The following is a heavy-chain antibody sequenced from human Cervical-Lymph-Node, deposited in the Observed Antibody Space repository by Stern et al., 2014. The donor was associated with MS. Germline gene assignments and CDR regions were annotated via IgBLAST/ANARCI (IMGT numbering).Heavy chain of an antibody. D-gene: IGHD6-19*01. CDR2: ISSSSSYI. CDR1: GFTFSSYS. Sequence: VQLVESGGGLVKPGGSLRLSCAASGFTFSSYSMNWVRQAPGKGLEWVSSISSSSSYIYYADSVKGRFTISRDNAKNSLYLQMNSLRAEDTAVYYCARGPVEPYSSGWYWFDPWGQGTLVTVSS. CDR3: ARGPVEPYSSGWYWFDP. J-gene: IGHJ5*02. V-gene: IGHV3-21*01.